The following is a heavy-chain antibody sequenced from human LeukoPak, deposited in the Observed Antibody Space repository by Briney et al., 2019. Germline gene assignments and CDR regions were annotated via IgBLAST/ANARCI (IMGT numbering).Heavy chain of an antibody. V-gene: IGHV1-8*01. CDR3: ARGPYSSGWYSDY. CDR1: GYTFTSYD. CDR2: MNPNSGNT. Sequence: ASAKVSCKASGYTFTSYDINWVRQATGQGLEWMGWMNPNSGNTGYAQKFQGRATMTRNTSISTAYMELSSLRSEDTAVYYCARGPYSSGWYSDYWGQGTLVTVSS. J-gene: IGHJ4*02. D-gene: IGHD6-19*01.